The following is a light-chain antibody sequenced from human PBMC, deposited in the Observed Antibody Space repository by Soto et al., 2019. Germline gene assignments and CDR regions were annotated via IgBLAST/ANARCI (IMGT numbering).Light chain of an antibody. CDR1: QGVSRK. J-gene: IGKJ1*01. Sequence: DIVMTQSPATLSVAPGERVTFSCMASQGVSRKLAWYQHKPGQAPRLLISGASTGATGIPARFSGSGSGTEFTLTISSLEPEDFAVYYCQQRSNWPQWTFGQGTKVDIK. CDR2: GAS. V-gene: IGKV3-15*01. CDR3: QQRSNWPQWT.